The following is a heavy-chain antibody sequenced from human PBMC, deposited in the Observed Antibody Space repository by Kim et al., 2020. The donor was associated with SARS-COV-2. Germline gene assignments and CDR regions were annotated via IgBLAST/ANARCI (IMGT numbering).Heavy chain of an antibody. CDR2: ISSSGSAK. D-gene: IGHD1-26*01. CDR1: GFTFSSFN. Sequence: GGSLRLSCAASGFTFSSFNMNWVRQAPGKGLEWVSYISSSGSAKYYADSVKGRFTISRDNAKNSMYLQMDSLRDEDTALYYCARDPYSGSYWLAGEYWGQGTLVTVSS. J-gene: IGHJ4*02. CDR3: ARDPYSGSYWLAGEY. V-gene: IGHV3-48*02.